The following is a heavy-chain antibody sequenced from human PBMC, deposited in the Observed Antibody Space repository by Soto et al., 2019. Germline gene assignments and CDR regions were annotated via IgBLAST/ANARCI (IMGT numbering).Heavy chain of an antibody. V-gene: IGHV4-30-2*01. CDR2: IYHSGST. CDR3: ASRPSGSGFDP. CDR1: GGSISSGGYS. Sequence: SETLCLTCTVSGGSISSGGYSWIRVLQPPWKCLEWIGYIYHSGSTYYSPSLKSRVTISVDRSKNQFSLKLSSVTAADTAVYYCASRPSGSGFDPWGQGTLVTVSS. D-gene: IGHD1-26*01. J-gene: IGHJ5*02.